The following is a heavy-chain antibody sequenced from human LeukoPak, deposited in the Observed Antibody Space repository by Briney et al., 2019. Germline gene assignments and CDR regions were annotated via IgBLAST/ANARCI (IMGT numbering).Heavy chain of an antibody. CDR1: GYTFTSYD. D-gene: IGHD3-10*01. CDR3: ARGRRVVRGLFDP. Sequence: ASVTVFCKASGYTFTSYDINWVRQAPGQGLEWMGWMNPNSGNTGYAQKFQGRVTMIRNTSISTAYMELSSLRSEDTAVYYCARGRRVVRGLFDPWGQGTLVTVSS. J-gene: IGHJ5*02. CDR2: MNPNSGNT. V-gene: IGHV1-8*01.